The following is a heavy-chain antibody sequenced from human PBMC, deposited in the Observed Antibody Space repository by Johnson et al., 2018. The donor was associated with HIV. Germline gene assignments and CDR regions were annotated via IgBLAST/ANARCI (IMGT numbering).Heavy chain of an antibody. CDR1: GFTFSDYY. D-gene: IGHD6-19*01. V-gene: IGHV3-11*04. CDR2: ISSSGSTI. CDR3: ARGFAGSGWYSHRPVGAFEI. J-gene: IGHJ3*02. Sequence: QVQLVESGGGLVKPGGSLRLSCAASGFTFSDYYMSWIRQAPGKGLEWVSYISSSGSTIYYADSVKGRFTISRDNAKNSLYLQVNSLRAEDTAVYYCARGFAGSGWYSHRPVGAFEIWGQGTMVTVSS.